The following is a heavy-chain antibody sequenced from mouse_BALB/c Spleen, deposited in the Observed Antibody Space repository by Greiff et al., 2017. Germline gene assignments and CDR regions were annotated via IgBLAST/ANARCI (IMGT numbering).Heavy chain of an antibody. CDR2: INPSSGYT. Sequence: VKLQESGAELARPGASVKMSCKASGYTFTSYTMHWVKQRPGQGLEWIGYINPSSGYTNYNQKFKDKATLTADKSSSTAYMQLSSLTSEDSAVYYCARSYYGYDGYFDVWGAGTTVTVSS. J-gene: IGHJ1*01. CDR1: GYTFTSYT. D-gene: IGHD2-9*01. CDR3: ARSYYGYDGYFDV. V-gene: IGHV1-4*01.